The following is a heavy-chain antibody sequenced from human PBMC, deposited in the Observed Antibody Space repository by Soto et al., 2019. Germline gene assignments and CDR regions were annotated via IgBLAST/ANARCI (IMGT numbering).Heavy chain of an antibody. Sequence: QVQLVQSGAEVKKPGASVKVSCKASGYTFTSSDISWVRQAPGQGLEWMGWISTSNGYTNYAQKLQGRVTMTTDTSTSTVYMELRSLRSDDTAVYYCAGGRRGGDYDSWGQGTLVTVSS. J-gene: IGHJ4*02. CDR2: ISTSNGYT. D-gene: IGHD3-16*01. CDR1: GYTFTSSD. CDR3: AGGRRGGDYDS. V-gene: IGHV1-18*01.